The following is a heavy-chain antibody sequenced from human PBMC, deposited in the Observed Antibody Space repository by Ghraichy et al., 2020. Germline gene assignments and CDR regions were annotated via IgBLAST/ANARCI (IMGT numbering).Heavy chain of an antibody. Sequence: GGSLRLSCLVSGFTVSDNYINWVRQAPGEGLEWVAVIYSGGSTYYADSVKGRFTISRDNSKNTLYLEMNSLRVEDTAVYYCATRTTGSGYIHVWGKGTAVTVSS. CDR2: IYSGGST. D-gene: IGHD3-10*01. CDR3: ATRTTGSGYIHV. J-gene: IGHJ6*03. CDR1: GFTVSDNY. V-gene: IGHV3-66*02.